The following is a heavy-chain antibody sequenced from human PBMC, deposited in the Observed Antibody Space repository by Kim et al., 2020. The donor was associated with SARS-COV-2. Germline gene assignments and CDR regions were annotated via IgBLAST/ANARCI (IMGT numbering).Heavy chain of an antibody. D-gene: IGHD3-16*01. CDR2: IIPIFGTA. CDR1: GGTFSSYA. Sequence: SVKVSCKASGGTFSSYAISWVRQAPGQGLEWMGGIIPIFGTANYAQKFQGRVTITADESTSTAYMELSSLRSEDTAVYYCARALSSSGGEGAFDIWGQGTMVTVSS. V-gene: IGHV1-69*13. J-gene: IGHJ3*02. CDR3: ARALSSSGGEGAFDI.